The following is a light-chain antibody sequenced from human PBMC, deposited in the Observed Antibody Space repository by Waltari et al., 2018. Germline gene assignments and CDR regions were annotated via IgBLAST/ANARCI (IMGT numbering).Light chain of an antibody. CDR1: GSNIGNNF. Sequence: QSVLTQPPSVSAAAGQKVTISCSGGGSNIGNNFVSWYQQLPGTAPKLLIFDNNKRPSGIPDRFSGSKSGSSATLGIAGLQTGDEAEYYCGTWDSSLSVVFGGGTKLTVL. J-gene: IGLJ2*01. CDR2: DNN. V-gene: IGLV1-51*01. CDR3: GTWDSSLSVV.